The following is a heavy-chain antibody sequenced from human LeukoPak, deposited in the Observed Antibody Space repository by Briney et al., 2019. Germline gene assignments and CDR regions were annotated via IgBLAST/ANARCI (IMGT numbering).Heavy chain of an antibody. Sequence: GGSLRLSCAASGFTFSSYGVSWVRQAPGKGLEWVSAISGSGSSTYYAASVKGRFTISRDNSKNTLYLQMNSLRAEDTAVYYCARDPGSGYEEHFDYWGQGTLVTVSS. J-gene: IGHJ4*02. D-gene: IGHD5-12*01. CDR2: ISGSGSST. CDR3: ARDPGSGYEEHFDY. CDR1: GFTFSSYG. V-gene: IGHV3-23*01.